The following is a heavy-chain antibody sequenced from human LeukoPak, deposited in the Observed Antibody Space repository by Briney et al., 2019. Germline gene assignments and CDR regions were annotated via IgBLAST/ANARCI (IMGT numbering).Heavy chain of an antibody. V-gene: IGHV3-64*01. Sequence: GGSLRLSCAASGFTFSSYAMHWVRQAPGKGLEYVSTISSNGGSTYYANSVKGRFTISRDNAKNSLFLQMNSLRAEDTAVYYCARVLRYCSGGNCYSGGLGYMDVWGKGTTVTISS. CDR1: GFTFSSYA. J-gene: IGHJ6*03. D-gene: IGHD2-15*01. CDR3: ARVLRYCSGGNCYSGGLGYMDV. CDR2: ISSNGGST.